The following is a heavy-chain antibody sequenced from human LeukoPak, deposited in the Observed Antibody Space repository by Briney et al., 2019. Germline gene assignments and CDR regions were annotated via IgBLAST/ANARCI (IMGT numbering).Heavy chain of an antibody. CDR1: GYTFTGYY. CDR3: VRDLSPWTMTAVPDY. D-gene: IGHD2-21*02. Sequence: ASVTVSCMASGYTFTGYYMHWVRQAPGKGLEWMGWINPNSGGTNYAQKFQGRVTMTGDTSISTAYMELSRLRSDDTAVYYCVRDLSPWTMTAVPDYWGQGTLVTVSS. V-gene: IGHV1-2*02. J-gene: IGHJ4*02. CDR2: INPNSGGT.